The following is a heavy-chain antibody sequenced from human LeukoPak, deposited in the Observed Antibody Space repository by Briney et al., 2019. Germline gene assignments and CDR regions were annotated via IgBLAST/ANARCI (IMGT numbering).Heavy chain of an antibody. CDR1: GFTFSSYW. CDR2: IKQDGSEK. D-gene: IGHD6-19*01. CDR3: AREVGQWLAYFDY. V-gene: IGHV3-7*03. Sequence: GGSLRLSCAASGFTFSSYWMSWVRQAPGKGLEWVANIKQDGSEKYYVDSVKGRFTISRDNAKNSLYLQMNSLRAEDTAVYYCAREVGQWLAYFDYWGQGTLVTVSS. J-gene: IGHJ4*02.